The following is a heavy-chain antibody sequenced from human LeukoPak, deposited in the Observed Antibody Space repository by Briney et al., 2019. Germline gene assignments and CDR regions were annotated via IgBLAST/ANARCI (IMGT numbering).Heavy chain of an antibody. V-gene: IGHV3-7*01. Sequence: GGSLRLSCAASGFSFSRSYMNWVRQAPGKGLEWGATIKQDGVDKYYVDSVKGRFTISRDTAKNSLFLQMNSLRAEDTAVYYCARDPSRYDLDYWGQGTLVTVSS. D-gene: IGHD5-12*01. CDR3: ARDPSRYDLDY. CDR1: GFSFSRSY. J-gene: IGHJ4*02. CDR2: IKQDGVDK.